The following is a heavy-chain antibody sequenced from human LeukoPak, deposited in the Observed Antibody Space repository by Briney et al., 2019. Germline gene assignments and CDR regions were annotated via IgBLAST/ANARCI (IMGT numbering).Heavy chain of an antibody. D-gene: IGHD3-22*01. V-gene: IGHV4-30-2*01. CDR3: ARAPTDYYDSSGDDWYFDL. CDR2: IYHSGST. J-gene: IGHJ2*01. CDR1: GGSISSGGYS. Sequence: PSENLSLTCAVSGGSISSGGYSWSWIRQPPGKGLEGIGYIYHSGSTYYNPSLKSRVTISVDRSKNQFSLKLSSVTAADTAVYYCARAPTDYYDSSGDDWYFDLWGRGTLVTVSS.